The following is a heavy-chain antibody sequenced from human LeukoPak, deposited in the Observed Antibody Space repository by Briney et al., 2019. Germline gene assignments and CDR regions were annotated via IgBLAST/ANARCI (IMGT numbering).Heavy chain of an antibody. D-gene: IGHD3-10*01. CDR3: AKGFGEAAFDI. V-gene: IGHV1-69*05. CDR2: IIPIFGTA. Sequence: SVKVSCKVSGGTFSSYAISWVRQAPGQGLEWMGGIIPIFGTANYAQKFQGRVTITTDESTSTAYMELSSLRSEDTAVYYCAKGFGEAAFDIWGQGTMVTVSS. CDR1: GGTFSSYA. J-gene: IGHJ3*02.